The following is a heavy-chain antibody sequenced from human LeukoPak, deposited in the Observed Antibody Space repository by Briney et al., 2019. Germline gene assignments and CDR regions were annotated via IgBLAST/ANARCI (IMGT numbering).Heavy chain of an antibody. D-gene: IGHD1-26*01. CDR1: GYTFTSYG. V-gene: IGHV1-18*04. J-gene: IGHJ4*02. CDR3: ATVSGSYYFDY. CDR2: ISVYNGNT. Sequence: ASVKVSCKASGYTFTSYGITWVRQAPGQGLEWMGWISVYNGNTNYAQKLQARVTMTTDTSTSTAYMELRSLRSDDTAVYYCATVSGSYYFDYWGQGTLVTVSS.